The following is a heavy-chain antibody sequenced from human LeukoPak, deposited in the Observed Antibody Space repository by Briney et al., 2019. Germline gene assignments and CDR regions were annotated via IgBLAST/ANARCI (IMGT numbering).Heavy chain of an antibody. CDR3: ARDIGVAGRDY. CDR2: INPNSGGT. J-gene: IGHJ4*02. D-gene: IGHD3-3*01. Sequence: GASVKVSCKASGYTFTSYDINWVRQATGQGLEWMGWINPNSGGTNYAQKFQGRVTMTRDTSISTAYMELSRLRSDDTAVYYCARDIGVAGRDYWGQGTLVTVSS. V-gene: IGHV1-2*02. CDR1: GYTFTSYD.